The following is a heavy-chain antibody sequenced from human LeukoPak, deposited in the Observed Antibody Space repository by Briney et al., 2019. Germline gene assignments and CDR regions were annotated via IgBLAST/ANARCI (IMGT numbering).Heavy chain of an antibody. Sequence: PGGSLRLSCAASGFTFSSYAMHWVRQAPGKGLQWVAFISYDGTNKYYADSVKGRFTISRDNSKNTLYLQMNSLRAEDTAVYYCAKAVAGTRDAFDIWGQGTMVTVSS. V-gene: IGHV3-30-3*01. CDR1: GFTFSSYA. CDR3: AKAVAGTRDAFDI. CDR2: ISYDGTNK. D-gene: IGHD6-19*01. J-gene: IGHJ3*02.